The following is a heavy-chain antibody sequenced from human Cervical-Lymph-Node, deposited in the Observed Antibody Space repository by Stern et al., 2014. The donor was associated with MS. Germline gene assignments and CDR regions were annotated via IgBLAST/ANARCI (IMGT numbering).Heavy chain of an antibody. CDR1: GFTVSNNY. D-gene: IGHD2-21*01. J-gene: IGHJ3*02. V-gene: IGHV3-53*01. CDR2: IYTDDST. Sequence: EVQLVESGGGLIQPGGSLRLSCAAPGFTVSNNYMSWVRQAPGKGLEWVSLIYTDDSTYYAGSVEGRFTISRDSSKNKLCLHMNSLRAEDTAVYYCARAICGVNTAAMAPDAFDTWGQGTMVTVSS. CDR3: ARAICGVNTAAMAPDAFDT.